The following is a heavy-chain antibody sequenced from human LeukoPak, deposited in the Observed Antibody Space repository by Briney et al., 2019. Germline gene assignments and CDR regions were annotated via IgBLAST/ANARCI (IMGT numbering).Heavy chain of an antibody. CDR3: ARGGNRRWFGELFLDY. CDR2: INYSGST. CDR1: GGSIGFSY. Sequence: SETLSLTCTVSGGSIGFSYWNWIRQPPGKGLEWIGYINYSGSTKYNPSLKSRVTISVDTSNNQFSLKLSSVTAADTAVYYCARGGNRRWFGELFLDYWGQGTLVTVSS. V-gene: IGHV4-59*08. J-gene: IGHJ4*02. D-gene: IGHD3-10*01.